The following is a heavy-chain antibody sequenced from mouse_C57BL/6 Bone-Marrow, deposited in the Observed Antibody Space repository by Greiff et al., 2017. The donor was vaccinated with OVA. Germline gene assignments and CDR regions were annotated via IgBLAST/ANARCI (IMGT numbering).Heavy chain of an antibody. V-gene: IGHV1-64*01. CDR3: ARRYYGPYWYFDV. D-gene: IGHD1-1*01. J-gene: IGHJ1*03. Sequence: QVQLQQPGAELVKPGASVKLSCKASGYTFTSYWMHWVKQRPGQGLEWIGMIHPNSGSTNYNEKFKSKATLTVDKSSSTAYMQLSSLTSEDSAVYYWARRYYGPYWYFDVWGTGTTVTVSS. CDR2: IHPNSGST. CDR1: GYTFTSYW.